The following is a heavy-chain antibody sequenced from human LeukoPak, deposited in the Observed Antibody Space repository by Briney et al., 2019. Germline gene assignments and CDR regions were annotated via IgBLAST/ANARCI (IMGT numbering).Heavy chain of an antibody. Sequence: ASVKVSCKASGGTFSSYAISWVRQAPGQGLEWMGRIIPILGIANYAQKFQGRVTITADKSTSTAYMELSSLRSEDTAVYYCARVLRFGEPLPGGYWGQGTLVTVSS. CDR3: ARVLRFGEPLPGGY. CDR2: IIPILGIA. CDR1: GGTFSSYA. V-gene: IGHV1-69*04. J-gene: IGHJ4*02. D-gene: IGHD3-10*01.